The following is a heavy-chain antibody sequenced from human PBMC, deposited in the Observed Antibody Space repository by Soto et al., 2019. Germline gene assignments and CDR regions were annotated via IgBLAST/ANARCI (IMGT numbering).Heavy chain of an antibody. J-gene: IGHJ4*02. Sequence: PGGSLRLSCAASGFNLSSYAMHWVRQAPGKGLEWVAVVSYDGSNKYYADSVKGRFTLSRDNSKNTVYLQMNSLRVEDTAVYYCARVRQYSTGWPTDYWGQGTLVTVSS. CDR2: VSYDGSNK. V-gene: IGHV3-30-3*01. CDR3: ARVRQYSTGWPTDY. CDR1: GFNLSSYA. D-gene: IGHD6-19*01.